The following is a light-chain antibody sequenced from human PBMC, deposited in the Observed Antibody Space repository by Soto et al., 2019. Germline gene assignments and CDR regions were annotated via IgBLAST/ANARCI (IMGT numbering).Light chain of an antibody. Sequence: QSVLTQPPSASGTPGQRVTISCSGSSSNIGSNYVYWYQQLPGTAPKLLIYRNNQRPSGVPDRFSGSKSGTSASLAISGLRSEDEADYDFAAWDDSLSVRYVFGTGTKLTVL. CDR3: AAWDDSLSVRYV. CDR1: SSNIGSNY. CDR2: RNN. V-gene: IGLV1-47*01. J-gene: IGLJ1*01.